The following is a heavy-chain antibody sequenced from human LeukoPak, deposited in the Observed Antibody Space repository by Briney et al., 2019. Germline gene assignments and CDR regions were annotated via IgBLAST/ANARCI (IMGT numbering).Heavy chain of an antibody. V-gene: IGHV3-7*01. CDR2: IKQDGSEK. J-gene: IGHJ4*02. CDR1: GFTFSSYW. Sequence: PGGSLRLSCAASGFTFSSYWMSWVRQAPGKGLEWVANIKQDGSEKYYVDSVKGRFTISRDNAKNSLYLQMNSLRAEDTAVYYCARTHVVTTWETFDYWGQGTLVTVSS. CDR3: ARTHVVTTWETFDY. D-gene: IGHD4-4*01.